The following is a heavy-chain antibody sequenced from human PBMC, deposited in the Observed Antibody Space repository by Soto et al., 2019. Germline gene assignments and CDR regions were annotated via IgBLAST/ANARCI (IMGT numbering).Heavy chain of an antibody. CDR2: ISGYNGDT. D-gene: IGHD2-8*01. CDR3: AKNGQPPYYYYGLDD. Sequence: ASVKVSCKASGYTFTRYGISWVRQAPGQGLEWMGWISGYNGDTNYAQKFQGRVSMTIDTSTTTAYMELRSLTSDDTAVYYCAKNGQPPYYYYGLDDWGQGTLVTVSS. CDR1: GYTFTRYG. J-gene: IGHJ6*02. V-gene: IGHV1-18*01.